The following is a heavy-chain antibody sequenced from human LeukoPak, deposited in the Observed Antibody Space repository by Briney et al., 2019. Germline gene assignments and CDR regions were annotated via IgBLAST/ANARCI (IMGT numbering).Heavy chain of an antibody. CDR2: INHSGST. Sequence: SETLSLTCAVYGGSFSGYYWSWIRQPPGKGLEWIGEINHSGSTNYNPSLKSRVTISVDTSRNQFSLKLSSVTAADTAVYYCARHGLGSDYWGQGTLVTVSS. CDR1: GGSFSGYY. CDR3: ARHGLGSDY. D-gene: IGHD2-15*01. V-gene: IGHV4-34*01. J-gene: IGHJ4*02.